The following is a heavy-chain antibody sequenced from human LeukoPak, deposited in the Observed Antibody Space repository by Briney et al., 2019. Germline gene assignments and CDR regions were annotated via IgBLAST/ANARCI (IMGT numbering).Heavy chain of an antibody. D-gene: IGHD4-17*01. Sequence: ASVKVSCKASGGTFSSYAISWVRQAPGQGLEWMGGIIPIFGTANYAQKFQGRVTITADESTSTAYMELSSLRSEDTAVYYCARDHGDYGALDYWGEGNLVTVSS. CDR1: GGTFSSYA. CDR3: ARDHGDYGALDY. CDR2: IIPIFGTA. J-gene: IGHJ4*02. V-gene: IGHV1-69*13.